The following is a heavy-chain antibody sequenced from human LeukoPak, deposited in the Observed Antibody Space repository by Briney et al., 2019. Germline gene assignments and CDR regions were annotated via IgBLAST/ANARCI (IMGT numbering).Heavy chain of an antibody. V-gene: IGHV4-31*03. CDR1: GGSIGSGGYY. CDR3: ARGEDTSKARY. J-gene: IGHJ4*02. D-gene: IGHD5-18*01. CDR2: IHYSGST. Sequence: SQTLSLTCIVSGGSIGSGGYYWSWIRQHPGKGLEWIGHIHYSGSTHYNPPLRSRATISVDTSKTQFSLTVSSVTAADTAVYYCARGEDTSKARYWSQGALVTVST.